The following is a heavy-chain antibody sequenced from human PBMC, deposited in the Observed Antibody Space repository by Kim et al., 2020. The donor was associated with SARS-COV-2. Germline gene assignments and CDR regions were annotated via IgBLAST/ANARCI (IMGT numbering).Heavy chain of an antibody. CDR1: GFTFSSYA. J-gene: IGHJ6*02. CDR3: ARAGSGSYYYGMDV. CDR2: ISYDGSNK. V-gene: IGHV3-30-3*01. D-gene: IGHD1-26*01. Sequence: LSLTCAASGFTFSSYAMHWVRQAPGKGLEWVAVISYDGSNKYYADSVKGRFTISRDNSKNTLYLQMNSLRAEDAAVYYCARAGSGSYYYGMDVWGQG.